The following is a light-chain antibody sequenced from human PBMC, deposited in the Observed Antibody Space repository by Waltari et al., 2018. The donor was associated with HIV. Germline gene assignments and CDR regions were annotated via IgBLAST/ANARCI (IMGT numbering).Light chain of an antibody. CDR2: GAT. J-gene: IGKJ1*01. CDR3: QQYNTSPWT. Sequence: EIVLTPSPATLSLSPGGRATLSCRASQSVSSNSLGWYQQKPGQAPRLLIYGATSRATGIPDRFSGSGSGTDFSLTISRLEPEDFAVHYCQQYNTSPWTFGQGTKVEIK. CDR1: QSVSSNS. V-gene: IGKV3-20*01.